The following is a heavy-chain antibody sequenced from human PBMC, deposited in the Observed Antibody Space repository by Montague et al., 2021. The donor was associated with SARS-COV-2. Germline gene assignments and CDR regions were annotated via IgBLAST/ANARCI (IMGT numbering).Heavy chain of an antibody. CDR2: ISSSGSTL. D-gene: IGHD3-10*01. V-gene: IGHV3-48*03. Sequence: SLSLSLSASGFPFSSYEMNLVRQAPGKGLEWVSYISSSGSTLYHADSVRGRFTISRDNARDSVYLQMNSLRAEDTAVYYCAREGDSYGSGTLDYWGQGTLVTVSS. J-gene: IGHJ4*02. CDR1: GFPFSSYE. CDR3: AREGDSYGSGTLDY.